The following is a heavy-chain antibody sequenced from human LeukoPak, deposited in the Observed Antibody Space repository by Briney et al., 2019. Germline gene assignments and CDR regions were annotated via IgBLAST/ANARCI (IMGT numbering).Heavy chain of an antibody. J-gene: IGHJ6*03. V-gene: IGHV4-59*01. Sequence: PSETLSLTCTVSGGSISSYYWSWIRQPPGKGLEWIGYIYYSGSTNYNPSLKSRVTISVDTSKNQFSLKLSSVTAADTAVYYCARDVLLWFGSQSSGNYYYYMDVWGKGTTVTVSS. CDR1: GGSISSYY. CDR3: ARDVLLWFGSQSSGNYYYYMDV. D-gene: IGHD3-10*01. CDR2: IYYSGST.